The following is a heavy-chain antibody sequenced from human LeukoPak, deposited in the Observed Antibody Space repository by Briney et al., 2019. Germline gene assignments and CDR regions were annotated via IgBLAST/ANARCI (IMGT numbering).Heavy chain of an antibody. CDR3: ARHPYYYGSGSYFIPLYYYYYMDV. D-gene: IGHD3-10*01. J-gene: IGHJ6*03. CDR2: IYYSGST. Sequence: SETLSLTCTVSGGSISSSSYYWGWIRQPPGKGLEWIGSIYYSGSTYYNPSLKSRVTISVDTSKNQFSLKLSSVTAADTAVYYCARHPYYYGSGSYFIPLYYYYYMDVWGKGTTVTISS. CDR1: GGSISSSSYY. V-gene: IGHV4-39*01.